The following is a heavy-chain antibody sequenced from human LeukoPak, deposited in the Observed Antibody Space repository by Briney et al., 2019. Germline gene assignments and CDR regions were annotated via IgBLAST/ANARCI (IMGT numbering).Heavy chain of an antibody. D-gene: IGHD2-2*01. Sequence: GGSLRLSCAASGFTFSSYAMSWVRQAPGKGLEWVSAISGSGGSTYYADSVKGRFTISRDNPKNTLYLQMNSLRAEDTAVYYCAKCGGDIVVVPAAMDFDYWGQGTLVTVSS. V-gene: IGHV3-23*01. CDR2: ISGSGGST. CDR1: GFTFSSYA. CDR3: AKCGGDIVVVPAAMDFDY. J-gene: IGHJ4*02.